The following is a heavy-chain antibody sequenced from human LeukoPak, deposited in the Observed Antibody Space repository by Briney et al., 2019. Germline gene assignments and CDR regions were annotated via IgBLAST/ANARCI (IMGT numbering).Heavy chain of an antibody. D-gene: IGHD3-10*01. CDR1: GFTFGSYA. J-gene: IGHJ4*02. V-gene: IGHV3-23*01. CDR2: ITDTGGDT. Sequence: GGSLRLSCAASGFTFGSYAMSWVRQAPGKGLEWFSAITDTGGDTYSADSVKGRFTISRDSSKSTLYLQMNSLRAEDTAVYYCAKGSSGSRPYYFDYWGQGTLVTVSS. CDR3: AKGSSGSRPYYFDY.